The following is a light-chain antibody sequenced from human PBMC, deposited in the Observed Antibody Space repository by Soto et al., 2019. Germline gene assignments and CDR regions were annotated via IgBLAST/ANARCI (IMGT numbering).Light chain of an antibody. CDR3: QQRSNWPPIFT. V-gene: IGKV3-11*01. J-gene: IGKJ3*01. CDR2: DAS. CDR1: QSVSSY. Sequence: EIVLTQSPSTLSLSPGERATISCRASQSVSSYLAWYQQKPGQAPRLLIYDASNMATGIPARFSGSGSGTDFTLTISSLEPEDFAVYYCQQRSNWPPIFTFGPGTKVDIK.